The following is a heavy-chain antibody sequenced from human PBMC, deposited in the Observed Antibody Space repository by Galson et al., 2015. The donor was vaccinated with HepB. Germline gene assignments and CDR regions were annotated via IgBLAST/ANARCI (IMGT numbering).Heavy chain of an antibody. J-gene: IGHJ5*02. CDR2: IWYDGSNK. Sequence: SLRLSCAASGFTFSSYGMNWVRQAPGKGLEWVALIWYDGSNKYYADSVKGRFTISRDHSKNTLYLQMNSLRAEDTGVYYCARDSIAARPGWFDPWGQGALVTVSS. D-gene: IGHD6-6*01. CDR1: GFTFSSYG. V-gene: IGHV3-33*01. CDR3: ARDSIAARPGWFDP.